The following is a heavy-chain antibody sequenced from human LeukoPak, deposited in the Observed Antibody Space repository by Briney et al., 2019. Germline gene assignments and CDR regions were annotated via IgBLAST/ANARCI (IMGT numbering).Heavy chain of an antibody. D-gene: IGHD3-22*01. CDR3: ARGLITMMGWFDP. CDR2: INTKSGGT. CDR1: GYTFTGYY. V-gene: IGHV1-2*02. Sequence: ASVKVSCKASGYTFTGYYMHWVRQAPGQGLEWMGWINTKSGGTNYAQKFQGRVTMTRDTSISTAYMELSRLRSDDTAVYYCARGLITMMGWFDPWGQGTLVTVSS. J-gene: IGHJ5*02.